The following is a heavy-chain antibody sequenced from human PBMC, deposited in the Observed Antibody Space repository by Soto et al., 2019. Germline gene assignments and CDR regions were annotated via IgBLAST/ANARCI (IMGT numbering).Heavy chain of an antibody. D-gene: IGHD2-15*01. Sequence: ASVKVSCKASGYTFTSYDINWVRQATGQGLEWMGWMNPNSGNTGYAQKFQGRVTMTRNTSISTAYMELSSLRSEDTAVYYCARDGPPQHRGGQNVYYYYYMDVWGKGTTVTVSS. J-gene: IGHJ6*03. CDR1: GYTFTSYD. CDR3: ARDGPPQHRGGQNVYYYYYMDV. CDR2: MNPNSGNT. V-gene: IGHV1-8*01.